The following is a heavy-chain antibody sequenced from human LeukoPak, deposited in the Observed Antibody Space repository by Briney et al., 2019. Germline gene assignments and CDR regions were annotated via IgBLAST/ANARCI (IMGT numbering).Heavy chain of an antibody. D-gene: IGHD5-18*01. Sequence: GGSLRLSRAASGFTFSSYAMSWVRQAPGKGLEWVSAISGSGGSTYYADSVKGRFTISRDNSKNTLYLQMNSLRAEDTAVYYCARVKVGLRDTALRAFGYWGQGTLVTVSS. CDR1: GFTFSSYA. V-gene: IGHV3-23*01. J-gene: IGHJ4*02. CDR3: ARVKVGLRDTALRAFGY. CDR2: ISGSGGST.